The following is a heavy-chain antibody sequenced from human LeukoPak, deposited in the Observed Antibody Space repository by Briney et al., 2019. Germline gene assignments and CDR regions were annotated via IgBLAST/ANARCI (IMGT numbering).Heavy chain of an antibody. CDR1: GYTFTAYY. Sequence: GASVNVSCKASGYTFTAYYVHWVRQAPGQGLEWRGWINPNSGDTNYAQRFQGRVTMTRDPSISTVYMDLTRLISDDTAVYYCARVQGYDDDSFVGFSSPDDAFAIWGQGTLVTVSS. V-gene: IGHV1-2*02. CDR2: INPNSGDT. CDR3: ARVQGYDDDSFVGFSSPDDAFAI. J-gene: IGHJ3*02. D-gene: IGHD3-3*01.